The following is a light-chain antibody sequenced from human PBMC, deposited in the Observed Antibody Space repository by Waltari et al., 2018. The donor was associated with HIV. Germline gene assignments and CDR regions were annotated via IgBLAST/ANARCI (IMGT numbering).Light chain of an antibody. CDR1: SSDVGKYNL. Sequence: QSALTQPASVSGSRGQSITISCTGTSSDVGKYNLVSWYQQHPDKAPKLIIYDVSSRPSGISDRFSGSKSGNTASLTISGLQDEDEADYYCSSYTGSNTLGVIGTGTRVTVL. CDR3: SSYTGSNTLGV. J-gene: IGLJ1*01. V-gene: IGLV2-14*02. CDR2: DVS.